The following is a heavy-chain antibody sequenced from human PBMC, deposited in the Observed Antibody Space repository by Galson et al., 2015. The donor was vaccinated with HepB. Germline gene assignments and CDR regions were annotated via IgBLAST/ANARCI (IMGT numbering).Heavy chain of an antibody. CDR2: IIPILGIA. V-gene: IGHV1-69*04. D-gene: IGHD5-18*01. CDR3: ARRTAMALGDAFDI. J-gene: IGHJ3*02. Sequence: QSGAEVKKPGESLRISCKASGGTFSSYAISWVRQAPGQGLEWMGRIIPILGIANYAQKFQGRVTITADKSTSTAYMEPSSLRSEDTAVYYCARRTAMALGDAFDIWGQGTMVTVSS. CDR1: GGTFSSYA.